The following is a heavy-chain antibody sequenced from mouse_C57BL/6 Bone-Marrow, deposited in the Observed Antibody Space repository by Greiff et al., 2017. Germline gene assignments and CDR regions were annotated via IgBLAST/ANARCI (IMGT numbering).Heavy chain of an antibody. Sequence: EVQLQQSGAELVKPGASVKLSCTASGFNITDYYMHWVKQRPEQGLEWIGRIDPEDGDTNYAPKFQGKATITADTSSNTAYLQLSSLTSEDTAVYYCAPPEFDYWGQGTLVTVSA. CDR2: IDPEDGDT. CDR1: GFNITDYY. J-gene: IGHJ3*01. CDR3: APPEFDY. V-gene: IGHV14-2*01.